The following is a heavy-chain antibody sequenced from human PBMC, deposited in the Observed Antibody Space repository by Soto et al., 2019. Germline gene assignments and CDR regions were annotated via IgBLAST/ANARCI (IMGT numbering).Heavy chain of an antibody. D-gene: IGHD3-22*01. CDR3: AIRSMAVVPEY. CDR2: LYYGRSA. CDR1: GDSISSYY. Sequence: QVQLQESGPGLVKPSETLSLTCAVSGDSISSYYCMWIRQPPGKGLESIGYLYYGRSANYNPSLKGRVTLSVDTSTNQCPLTLSSMTAADTAVYYCAIRSMAVVPEYWGQGTLVTVSS. J-gene: IGHJ4*02. V-gene: IGHV4-59*01.